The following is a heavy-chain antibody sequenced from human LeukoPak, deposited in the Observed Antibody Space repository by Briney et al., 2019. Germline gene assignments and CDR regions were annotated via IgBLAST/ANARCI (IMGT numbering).Heavy chain of an antibody. V-gene: IGHV1-2*02. Sequence: ASVKVSCKASGYTFTSYAMHWVRQAPGQGLEWMGWINPNSGGTNYAQKFQGRVTMTRDTSISTAYMELSRLRSDDTAVYYCARVAVAGTADFDYWGQGTLVTVSS. CDR2: INPNSGGT. CDR1: GYTFTSYA. CDR3: ARVAVAGTADFDY. J-gene: IGHJ4*02. D-gene: IGHD6-19*01.